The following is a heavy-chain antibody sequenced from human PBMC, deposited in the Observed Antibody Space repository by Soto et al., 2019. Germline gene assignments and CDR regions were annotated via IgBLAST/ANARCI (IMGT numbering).Heavy chain of an antibody. V-gene: IGHV3-23*01. Sequence: GGSLRLSCAASGFTFSSYAMSWVRQAPGKGLEWVSAIRYNGGSKYYADSVKGRFTISRDNSKNTLYLQMNSLRAEDTAVYYCARDMCSGSYCFGFWGQGILVTVSS. D-gene: IGHD3-10*01. CDR3: ARDMCSGSYCFGF. J-gene: IGHJ4*02. CDR2: IRYNGGSK. CDR1: GFTFSSYA.